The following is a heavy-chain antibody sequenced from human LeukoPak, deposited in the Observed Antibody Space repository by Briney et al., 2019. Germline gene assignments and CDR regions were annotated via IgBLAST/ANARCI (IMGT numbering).Heavy chain of an antibody. CDR1: GFTFNSYT. CDR2: ISGCGNYI. Sequence: GGSLRLSCAASGFTFNSYTMSWVREAPGKGLEWVSSISGCGNYIYHADSVKGRFTISSDDAQNSVSLQMNSLKDEDTAVYYCARSRSSSPYDKNLNFWGQGTLVIVSS. J-gene: IGHJ4*02. V-gene: IGHV3-21*01. CDR3: ARSRSSSPYDKNLNF. D-gene: IGHD3-10*01.